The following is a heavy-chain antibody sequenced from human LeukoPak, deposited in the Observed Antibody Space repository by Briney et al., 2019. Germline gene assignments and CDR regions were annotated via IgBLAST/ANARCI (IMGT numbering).Heavy chain of an antibody. Sequence: PAGGSLRLXCAASGFTFSTYSMNWARQAPGKGLEWLSYISSSSSTIYYADSVKGRFTISRDNAKNSLYLQMNSLRAEDTAVYYCAREYYDSSGYYFGSYWGQGTLVTVSS. J-gene: IGHJ4*02. V-gene: IGHV3-48*01. CDR2: ISSSSSTI. CDR3: AREYYDSSGYYFGSY. CDR1: GFTFSTYS. D-gene: IGHD3-22*01.